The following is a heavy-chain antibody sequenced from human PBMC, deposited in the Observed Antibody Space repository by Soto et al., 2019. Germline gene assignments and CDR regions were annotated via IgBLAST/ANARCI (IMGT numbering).Heavy chain of an antibody. CDR2: IYYSGST. D-gene: IGHD3-10*01. J-gene: IGHJ6*02. CDR1: GGSISSGDYY. V-gene: IGHV4-30-4*01. Sequence: SETLSLTCTVSGGSISSGDYYWSWIRQPPGKGLEWIGYIYYSGSTYYNPSLKSRVTISVDTSKNQFSLKPSSVTAADTAVYYCARVWFGEFNYYYYGMDVWGQGTTVTVSS. CDR3: ARVWFGEFNYYYYGMDV.